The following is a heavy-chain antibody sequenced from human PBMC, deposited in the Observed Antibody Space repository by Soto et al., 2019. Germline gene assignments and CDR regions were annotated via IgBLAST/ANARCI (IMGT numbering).Heavy chain of an antibody. Sequence: QLGGSLRLSCAASGFTFSSYAMSWVRQAPGKGLEWVSATSGSGGTTYYAGSVKGRFTISRDNSKNTLNLQMNSLRAEDTAVYYCAKAQGPGVSIAFAVPAAMQVSPYGMDVWGQGTTVTVSS. CDR2: TSGSGGTT. D-gene: IGHD2-2*01. CDR3: AKAQGPGVSIAFAVPAAMQVSPYGMDV. CDR1: GFTFSSYA. J-gene: IGHJ6*02. V-gene: IGHV3-23*01.